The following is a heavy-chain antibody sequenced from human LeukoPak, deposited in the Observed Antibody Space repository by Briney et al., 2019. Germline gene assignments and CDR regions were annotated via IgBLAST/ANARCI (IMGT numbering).Heavy chain of an antibody. CDR2: INTGNGNT. D-gene: IGHD3-22*01. J-gene: IGHJ4*02. Sequence: ASVKVSCTASGYTFTSYAIHWVRQAPGQRLEWMGWINTGNGNTKYSQKFQDRVTISRDTSASIAYMELSSLRSEDTAVYYCARDYYDGSGAISFDYWGQGTLVTVSS. CDR3: ARDYYDGSGAISFDY. V-gene: IGHV1-3*04. CDR1: GYTFTSYA.